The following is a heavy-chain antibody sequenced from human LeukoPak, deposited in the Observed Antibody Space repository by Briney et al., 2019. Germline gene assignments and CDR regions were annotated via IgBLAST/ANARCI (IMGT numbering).Heavy chain of an antibody. CDR2: ISSSSSYI. D-gene: IGHD1-26*01. CDR1: GFTVSSYS. Sequence: GGSLRLSCAASGFTVSSYSMNWVRQAPGKGLEWVSSISSSSSYIYYADSVKGRFTISRDNAKNSLYLQMNSLRAEDTAVYYCAKLREWELPDLFDYWGQGTLVTVSS. V-gene: IGHV3-21*04. J-gene: IGHJ4*02. CDR3: AKLREWELPDLFDY.